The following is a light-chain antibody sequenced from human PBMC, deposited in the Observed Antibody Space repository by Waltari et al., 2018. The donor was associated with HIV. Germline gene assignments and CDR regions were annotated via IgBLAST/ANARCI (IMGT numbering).Light chain of an antibody. CDR1: KAGSKG. Sequence: SYVLPQPPSVSVAPEPTAITTCKGNKAGSKGVHWYPHEPGQAPVLVVYDDSGRPSRIPERFSGSNSGNTATLTISTVEAGDEADYYCQVCDTSNDHPYVFGTGTKVTVL. V-gene: IGLV3-21*02. CDR2: DDS. J-gene: IGLJ1*01. CDR3: QVCDTSNDHPYV.